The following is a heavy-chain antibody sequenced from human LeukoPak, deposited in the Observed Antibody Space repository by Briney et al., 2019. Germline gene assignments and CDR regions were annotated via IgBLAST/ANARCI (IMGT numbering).Heavy chain of an antibody. CDR3: ARADYYDSSGYSFYFDY. CDR1: GDSIYTSSYY. V-gene: IGHV4-39*07. J-gene: IGHJ4*02. Sequence: NASETLSLTCSVSGDSIYTSSYYWGWVRQSPGRGLEWIGNIYYSGATYYNPSLKSRVTMSVDTSKNQFSLKLSSVTAADTAVYYCARADYYDSSGYSFYFDYWGQGTLVTVSS. CDR2: IYYSGAT. D-gene: IGHD3-22*01.